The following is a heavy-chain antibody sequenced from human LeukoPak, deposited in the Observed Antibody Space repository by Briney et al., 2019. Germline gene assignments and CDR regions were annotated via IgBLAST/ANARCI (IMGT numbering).Heavy chain of an antibody. Sequence: GGSLRLSCAASGFTFSSYWMYWVRQAPGKGLEWVSAISPSDGNTFYAGSVKGRFTISRDNSKNTLSLQMNSLRAEDTALYYCAKDSSVPYGITDWGQGTLVTVSS. J-gene: IGHJ4*02. CDR1: GFTFSSYW. V-gene: IGHV3-23*01. CDR3: AKDSSVPYGITD. CDR2: ISPSDGNT. D-gene: IGHD4-17*01.